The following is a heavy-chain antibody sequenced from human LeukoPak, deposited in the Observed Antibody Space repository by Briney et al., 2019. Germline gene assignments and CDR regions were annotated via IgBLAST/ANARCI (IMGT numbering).Heavy chain of an antibody. D-gene: IGHD6-13*01. CDR1: GDGFTRHT. CDR3: AREYDSRARFDS. CDR2: IWSTGEYI. J-gene: IGHJ4*02. Sequence: GGFLRLSCAGSGDGFTRHTMNWVRRAPGKGLEWISYIWSTGEYIYYADSVKGRFTISRDNARTSVYLQMNSLRVEDTAIYYCAREYDSRARFDSWGQGTLVTVSP. V-gene: IGHV3-21*05.